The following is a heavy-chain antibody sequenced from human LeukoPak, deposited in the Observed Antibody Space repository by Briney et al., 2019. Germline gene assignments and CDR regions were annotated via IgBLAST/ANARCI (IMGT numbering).Heavy chain of an antibody. J-gene: IGHJ6*04. CDR1: GFTFSDYW. V-gene: IGHV3-74*01. CDR2: IKSDGGLT. Sequence: GGSLRLSCAASGFTFSDYWMHWVRQAPGKGLVWVSRIKSDGGLTNYADSVKGRFTISRDNAKNSLYLQMNSLRAEDTAVYYCAELGITMIGGVWGKGTTVTISS. D-gene: IGHD3-10*02. CDR3: AELGITMIGGV.